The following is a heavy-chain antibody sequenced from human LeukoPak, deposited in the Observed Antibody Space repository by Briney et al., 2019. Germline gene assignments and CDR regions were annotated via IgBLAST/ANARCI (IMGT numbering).Heavy chain of an antibody. CDR2: IIPIFGTA. J-gene: IGHJ4*02. CDR3: ARDLMVRGVISIDY. V-gene: IGHV1-69*06. D-gene: IGHD3-10*01. CDR1: GGTFISYA. Sequence: SVKVSCKASGGTFISYAISWVRQAPGQGLEWMGGIIPIFGTANYAQKFQGRVTITADKSTSTAYMELSSLRSEDTAVYYCARDLMVRGVISIDYWGQGTLVTVSS.